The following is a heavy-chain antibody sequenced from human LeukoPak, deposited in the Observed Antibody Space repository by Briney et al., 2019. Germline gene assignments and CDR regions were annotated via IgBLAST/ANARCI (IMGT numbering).Heavy chain of an antibody. V-gene: IGHV5-51*03. D-gene: IGHD1-1*01. CDR1: VYTFGNYW. Sequence: PGESLKISCQAYVYTFGNYWIAWGRQMPGKGLGWMGIIYPADSETRDGPAFQGHVTISADDSNSVAYLQWSSLEASDTAKYYGMAYNWDEAPGFDLWGQGTMVTVSS. CDR2: IYPADSET. J-gene: IGHJ3*01. CDR3: MAYNWDEAPGFDL.